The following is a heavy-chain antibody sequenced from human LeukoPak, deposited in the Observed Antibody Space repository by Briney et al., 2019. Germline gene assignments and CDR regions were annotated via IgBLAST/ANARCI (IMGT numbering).Heavy chain of an antibody. CDR1: GGSITSSSYY. D-gene: IGHD3-3*01. J-gene: IGHJ4*02. Sequence: PSETLSLTCTVAGGSITSSSYYWDWIRQPPGKGLEWIGSIYYSGSTNYNPSLKSRGTISVDTSKNQCSLELSVLTAPDTAVYYCARRGHEWLLYGFDYWGQGTLVTVSS. CDR3: ARRGHEWLLYGFDY. CDR2: IYYSGST. V-gene: IGHV4-39*01.